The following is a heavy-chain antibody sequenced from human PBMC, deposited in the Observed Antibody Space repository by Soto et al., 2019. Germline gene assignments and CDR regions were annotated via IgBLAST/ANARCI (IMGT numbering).Heavy chain of an antibody. CDR3: GRCRTDSYAMDV. J-gene: IGHJ6*02. D-gene: IGHD2-8*02. CDR1: GYSFTSYG. V-gene: IGHV1-18*01. CDR2: ISPYNGMT. Sequence: QGQLVQSGTEVEKPGASVKVSCKAPGYSFTSYGIAWVRQVPGQGPERMGWISPYNGMTNYAQNVKGRVVMTTEISTNAVYLELRSLRSDDTAMYYCGRCRTDSYAMDVWGHGTTVTVSS.